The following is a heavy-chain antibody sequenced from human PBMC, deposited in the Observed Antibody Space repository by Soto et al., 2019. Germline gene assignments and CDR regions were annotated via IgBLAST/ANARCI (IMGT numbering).Heavy chain of an antibody. J-gene: IGHJ4*02. V-gene: IGHV4-59*08. D-gene: IGHD5-18*01. Sequence: PSETLSLTCTVSGGSISSYYWSWIRQPPGEGLEWIGYIYYSGSTNYNPSLKSRVTISVDTSKNQFSLKLSSVTAADTAVYYCARMPRGYSYGLDYWGQGTLVTVS. CDR1: GGSISSYY. CDR2: IYYSGST. CDR3: ARMPRGYSYGLDY.